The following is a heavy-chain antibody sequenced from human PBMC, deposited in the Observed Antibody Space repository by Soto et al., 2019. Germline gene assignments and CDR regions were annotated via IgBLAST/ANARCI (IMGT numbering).Heavy chain of an antibody. CDR1: VCSITSYY. J-gene: IGHJ6*02. CDR3: SRVDCSNTNCRTRGMDV. CDR2: IYSDGTT. D-gene: IGHD2-2*01. V-gene: IGHV4-4*07. Sequence: QVHLQESGPGLVKPSETLSLICTVSVCSITSYYWSWVRQPVGKGLEWVGRIYSDGTTNYSPSLNSRVTMSLDTSKNQFSLWLSSVTAADTAIYYCSRVDCSNTNCRTRGMDVWGQGTTVTVSS.